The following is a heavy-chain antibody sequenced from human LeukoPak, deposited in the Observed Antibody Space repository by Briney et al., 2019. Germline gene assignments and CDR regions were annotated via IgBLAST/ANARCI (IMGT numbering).Heavy chain of an antibody. Sequence: SETLSLTCTVSGGSISSYYWVWIRQPPGKGLEWIGSLYYSGTTYYNPSLKSRVTISVDTSKTQFSLNLRSVTAADTAVYYCARDVGATSYYYYGMDVWGQGTTVTVSS. V-gene: IGHV4-39*07. CDR2: LYYSGTT. CDR1: GGSISSYY. CDR3: ARDVGATSYYYYGMDV. D-gene: IGHD1-26*01. J-gene: IGHJ6*02.